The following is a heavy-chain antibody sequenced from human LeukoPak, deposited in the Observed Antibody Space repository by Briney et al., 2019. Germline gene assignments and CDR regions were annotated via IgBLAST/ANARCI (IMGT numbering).Heavy chain of an antibody. D-gene: IGHD3-9*01. J-gene: IGHJ4*02. V-gene: IGHV3-23*01. Sequence: PWGSLRLSCAASGFTFSNYAMGWVRQAPGKGLEWVSGISGSDYAYYTDSVKGRFTISRDNSKNTLHLQMNTLRAEDTAVYYCAKGVRYLDWWILDYWGQGTLVPVSS. CDR3: AKGVRYLDWWILDY. CDR2: ISGSDYA. CDR1: GFTFSNYA.